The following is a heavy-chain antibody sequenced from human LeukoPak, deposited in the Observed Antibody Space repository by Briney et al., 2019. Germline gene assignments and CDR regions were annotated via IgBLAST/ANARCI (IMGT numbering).Heavy chain of an antibody. CDR2: ISDDGRNK. J-gene: IGHJ2*01. Sequence: GGSLRLSCAASGFSFRNYGMHWVRQAPGKGLEGVAVISDDGRNKYYADSVRGRFTISRDNSKNMLYLQMNNLRPEDTAVYHCAKDADTATIIYWYFDLWGRGTLVTVSS. CDR1: GFSFRNYG. CDR3: AKDADTATIIYWYFDL. V-gene: IGHV3-30*18. D-gene: IGHD5-18*01.